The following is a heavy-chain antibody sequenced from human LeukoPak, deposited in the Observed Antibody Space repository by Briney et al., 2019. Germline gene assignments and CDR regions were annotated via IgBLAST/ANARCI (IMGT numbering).Heavy chain of an antibody. CDR3: TRQQLDAFDI. CDR1: GFTFSTYW. D-gene: IGHD6-13*01. Sequence: GGSLRLSCAASGFTFSTYWMHWVRQAPGTGLGWVSRINSDGSSTTYADSVKGRFTISRDNAKNTLSLQMNSLRAEDTAVYYCTRQQLDAFDIWGPGTMVTVSS. J-gene: IGHJ3*02. V-gene: IGHV3-74*01. CDR2: INSDGSST.